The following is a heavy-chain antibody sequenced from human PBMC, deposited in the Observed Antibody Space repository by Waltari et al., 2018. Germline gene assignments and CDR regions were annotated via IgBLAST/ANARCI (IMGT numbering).Heavy chain of an antibody. D-gene: IGHD3-22*01. CDR3: ARGGTSYYDSSGYY. Sequence: QVQLVQSGAEVKKPGSSVKVSCKASGGTFSSYAITWVRQAPGQGLEWMGGIIPIFGTASYAQKFQGRVTITAEESTSTAYMELSSLRSEDTAVYYCARGGTSYYDSSGYYWGQGTLVTVSS. V-gene: IGHV1-69*12. CDR2: IIPIFGTA. J-gene: IGHJ4*02. CDR1: GGTFSSYA.